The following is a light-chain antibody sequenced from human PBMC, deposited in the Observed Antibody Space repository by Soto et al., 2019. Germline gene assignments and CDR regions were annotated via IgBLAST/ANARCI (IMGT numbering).Light chain of an antibody. Sequence: QSVLTQPPSVSGSPGQSVTISCTETSSDTDDYYRVSWYQKPPGKAPKLMIYDVFKRPSGVPDRFSGSKSGNTASLTISGRQVEDEADDYCASYTTSSTPQVIFGGGTKLTVL. J-gene: IGLJ2*01. CDR1: SSDTDDYYR. CDR3: ASYTTSSTPQVI. V-gene: IGLV2-18*02. CDR2: DVF.